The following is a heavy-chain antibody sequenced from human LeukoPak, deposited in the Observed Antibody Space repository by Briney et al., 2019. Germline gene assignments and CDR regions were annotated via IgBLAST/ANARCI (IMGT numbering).Heavy chain of an antibody. V-gene: IGHV3-23*01. Sequence: GGSLRLSCAASGFTFNSYAMNWVRQAPGKGLEWVSGISGSGSSTYYADSVKGRLTISRYNSKNTLYLQRNSLRAEDTAVYYCAKSWTGYSNNWFDPWGQGTLVTVSS. J-gene: IGHJ5*02. CDR2: ISGSGSST. CDR1: GFTFNSYA. CDR3: AKSWTGYSNNWFDP. D-gene: IGHD3/OR15-3a*01.